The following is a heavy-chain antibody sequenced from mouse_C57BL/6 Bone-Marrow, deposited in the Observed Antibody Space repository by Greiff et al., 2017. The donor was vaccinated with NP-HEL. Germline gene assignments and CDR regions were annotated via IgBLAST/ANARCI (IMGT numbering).Heavy chain of an antibody. D-gene: IGHD2-5*01. J-gene: IGHJ4*01. V-gene: IGHV3-6*01. CDR1: GYSITSGYY. CDR3: APHYSNYVGYAMDY. Sequence: EVKLQESGPGLVKPSQSLSLTCSVTGYSITSGYYWNWIRQFPGNKLEWMGYISYDGSNNYNPSLKNRISITRDTSKNQFFLKLNSVTTEDTATYYCAPHYSNYVGYAMDYWGQGTSVTVSS. CDR2: ISYDGSN.